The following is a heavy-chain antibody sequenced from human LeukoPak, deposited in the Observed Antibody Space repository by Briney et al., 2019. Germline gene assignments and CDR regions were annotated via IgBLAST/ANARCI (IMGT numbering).Heavy chain of an antibody. Sequence: GASVKVSCKASGYTLTSYDISWVRQAPGQGLEWMGWISAYNGNTNYAQKLQGRVTMTTDTSTSTAYMELRSLRSDDTAVYYCARDRDSSGWYLYFDYWGQGTLVTVSS. CDR3: ARDRDSSGWYLYFDY. CDR2: ISAYNGNT. V-gene: IGHV1-18*01. D-gene: IGHD6-19*01. CDR1: GYTLTSYD. J-gene: IGHJ4*02.